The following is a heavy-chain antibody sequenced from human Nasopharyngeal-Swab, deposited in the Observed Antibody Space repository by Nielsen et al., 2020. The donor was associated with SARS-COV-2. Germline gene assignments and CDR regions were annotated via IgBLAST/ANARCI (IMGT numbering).Heavy chain of an antibody. Sequence: SETLSLTCTVSGGSIGSYYWSWIRQPPGKGLEWIGYIYYSGSTNYNPSLKSRVTISVDTSKNQFSLKLSSVTAADTAVYYCARRHYDSSGYPSYFDYWGQGTLVTVSS. CDR2: IYYSGST. J-gene: IGHJ4*02. CDR1: GGSIGSYY. D-gene: IGHD3-22*01. CDR3: ARRHYDSSGYPSYFDY. V-gene: IGHV4-59*08.